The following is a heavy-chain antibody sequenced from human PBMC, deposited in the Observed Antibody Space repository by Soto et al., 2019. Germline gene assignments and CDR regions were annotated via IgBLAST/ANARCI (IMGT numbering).Heavy chain of an antibody. CDR3: VRSGTARLLRHSWFDT. CDR1: GFTFNTYD. Sequence: EVQLVESGGGLVKPGGFLRLSCAASGFTFNTYDMNWVRQAPGKGLAWVSSITASSAYIYYADSVRGRITISRDNAKNSLFLQMHSLRAEDTAVYYCVRSGTARLLRHSWFDTWGQGTLVTVSS. CDR2: ITASSAYI. D-gene: IGHD2-21*01. J-gene: IGHJ5*02. V-gene: IGHV3-21*01.